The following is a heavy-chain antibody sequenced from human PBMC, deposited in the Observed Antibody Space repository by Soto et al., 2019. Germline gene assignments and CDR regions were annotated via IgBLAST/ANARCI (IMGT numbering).Heavy chain of an antibody. Sequence: QVQLVESGGGLVKPGRSLRLSCAASGFNFSDYYMSWLRQAPGKGLEWVSYISSSGSTIYYADSVKGRFTISRDNAKNSLYLQMNILRAEDTAVYYCSRVVIGGRCVDYRGQGTLVTVSS. J-gene: IGHJ4*02. V-gene: IGHV3-11*01. CDR1: GFNFSDYY. CDR3: SRVVIGGRCVDY. CDR2: ISSSGSTI. D-gene: IGHD2-15*01.